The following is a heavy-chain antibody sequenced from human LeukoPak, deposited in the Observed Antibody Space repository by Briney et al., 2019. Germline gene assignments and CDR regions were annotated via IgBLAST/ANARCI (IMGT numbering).Heavy chain of an antibody. CDR1: GGSISSSSYY. CDR3: AISIQLWTNNWFDP. Sequence: PSETLSLTCTVSGGSISSSSYYWGWIRQPPAKGLEWIGSIYYSGSTYYNPSLKSRVTISVDTSKNQFSLKLSSVTAADTAVYYCAISIQLWTNNWFDPWGQGTLVTVSS. D-gene: IGHD5-18*01. J-gene: IGHJ5*02. CDR2: IYYSGST. V-gene: IGHV4-39*01.